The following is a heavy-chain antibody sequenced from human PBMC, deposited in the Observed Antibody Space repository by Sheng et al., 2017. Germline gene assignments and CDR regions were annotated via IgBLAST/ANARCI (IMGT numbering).Heavy chain of an antibody. J-gene: IGHJ4*02. CDR2: IYYSGST. CDR3: ARDLSVRGATYFDY. D-gene: IGHD5-12*01. CDR1: GGSISSSSYY. Sequence: QLQLQESGPGLVKPSETLSLTCTVSGGSISSSSYYWGWIRQPPGKGLEWIGSIYYSGSTYYNPSLKSRVTISVDTSKNQFSLKLSSVTAADTAVYYCARDLSVRGATYFDYWGQGTLVTVSS. V-gene: IGHV4-39*07.